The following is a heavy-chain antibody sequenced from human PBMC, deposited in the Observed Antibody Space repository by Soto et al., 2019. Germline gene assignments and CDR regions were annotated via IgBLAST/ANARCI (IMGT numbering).Heavy chain of an antibody. Sequence: ASVKVSCKASGYTFTSYGSSWVRQAPGQGLEWMGWINPSDGNRNFAQKFEDRVTMTTATSTNTVFLELRSLKSDDTAIYYCARDRLRGYDSSGFYSWGQGTMVTVSS. CDR3: ARDRLRGYDSSGFYS. J-gene: IGHJ4*02. V-gene: IGHV1-18*01. D-gene: IGHD3-22*01. CDR2: INPSDGNR. CDR1: GYTFTSYG.